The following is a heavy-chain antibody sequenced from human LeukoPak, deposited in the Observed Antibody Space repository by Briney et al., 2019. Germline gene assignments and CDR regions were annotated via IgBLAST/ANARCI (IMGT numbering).Heavy chain of an antibody. CDR3: VTYSTGLYKGLEF. J-gene: IGHJ4*02. Sequence: PGGSLTLSCAASGFTFTTYWMSWIRQAPGKGLEWVANINQDGTDKYYVDSVKGRFTFSRDNAQNSLHLQMSSLRVEDTAVYYCVTYSTGLYKGLEFWGQGTQVTVSS. D-gene: IGHD2-8*02. V-gene: IGHV3-7*03. CDR2: INQDGTDK. CDR1: GFTFTTYW.